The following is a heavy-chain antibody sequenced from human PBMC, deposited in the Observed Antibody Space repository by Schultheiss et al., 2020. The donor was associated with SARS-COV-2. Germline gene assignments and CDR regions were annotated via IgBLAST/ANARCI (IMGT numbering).Heavy chain of an antibody. V-gene: IGHV3-11*05. J-gene: IGHJ6*02. CDR1: GFTFSGSA. D-gene: IGHD1-7*01. CDR2: ISSSSSYT. CDR3: ARDPKENYEDVGYYGMDV. Sequence: GGSLRLSCAASGFTFSGSAMHWVRQASGKGLEWVSYISSSSSYTNYADSVKGRFTISRDNAKNSLYLQMNSLRAEDTAVYYCARDPKENYEDVGYYGMDVWGQGTTVTVSS.